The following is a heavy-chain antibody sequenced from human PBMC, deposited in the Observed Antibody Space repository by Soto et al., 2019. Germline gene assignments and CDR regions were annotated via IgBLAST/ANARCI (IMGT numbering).Heavy chain of an antibody. CDR1: GYTFTRSG. Sequence: QVQLVQSGAEVKKPGASVKVSCKASGYTFTRSGISWVRQAPGQGPEWMGWISSYNGDTNYAQTFQGRVTMTTDTPTSTAYMELRSQRSDDTAVYYCARAGVAPYYYYGMDVWGQGTPVTVSS. V-gene: IGHV1-18*01. CDR3: ARAGVAPYYYYGMDV. D-gene: IGHD5-12*01. CDR2: ISSYNGDT. J-gene: IGHJ6*02.